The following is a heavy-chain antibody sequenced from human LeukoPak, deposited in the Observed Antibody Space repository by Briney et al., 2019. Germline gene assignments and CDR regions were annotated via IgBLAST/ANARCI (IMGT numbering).Heavy chain of an antibody. Sequence: GGSLRLSCAASGFTFSKYAMHWVRQPPGKGLEGVAVILYDGSNKYYTDSVKGRFTISRDNSKNTLYLQMNSLRDEDTAVYYCARAQGAATAGDYWGQGTLVTVSS. V-gene: IGHV3-30*04. CDR2: ILYDGSNK. CDR3: ARAQGAATAGDY. D-gene: IGHD1-26*01. J-gene: IGHJ4*02. CDR1: GFTFSKYA.